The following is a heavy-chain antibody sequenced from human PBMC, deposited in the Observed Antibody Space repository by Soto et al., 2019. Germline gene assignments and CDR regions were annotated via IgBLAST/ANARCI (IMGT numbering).Heavy chain of an antibody. CDR1: GYSFVSRW. Sequence: EVQLVQSGAEVKKSGESLRISCKVSGYSFVSRWISWVRQMPGKGQEWMGRIDLSESYTTYNPSFQGHVTFSADKSITTAYLQWRSLEASDTATYYCATQGLTTYYFGYWGQGTLVTVSS. CDR3: ATQGLTTYYFGY. J-gene: IGHJ4*02. CDR2: IDLSESYT. V-gene: IGHV5-10-1*03.